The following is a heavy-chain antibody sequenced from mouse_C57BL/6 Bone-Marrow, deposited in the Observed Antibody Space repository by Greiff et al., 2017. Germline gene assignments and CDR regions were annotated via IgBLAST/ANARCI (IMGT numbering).Heavy chain of an antibody. D-gene: IGHD1-1*01. Sequence: QVQLQQSGTELVKPGASVKLSCKASGYNFNSYWMHWVKQRPGQGLEWIGNINPSNGGTNYNEKFKSKATLTVDKSSSTAYMQLSSLTSEDSAVYYCARSEIATRFFDYWGQGTTLTVSS. V-gene: IGHV1-53*01. J-gene: IGHJ2*01. CDR2: INPSNGGT. CDR3: ARSEIATRFFDY. CDR1: GYNFNSYW.